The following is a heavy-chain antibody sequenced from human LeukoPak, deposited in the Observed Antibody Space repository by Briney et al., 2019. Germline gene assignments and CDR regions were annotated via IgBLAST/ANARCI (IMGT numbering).Heavy chain of an antibody. V-gene: IGHV1-18*04. CDR2: ISGYKGNT. CDR1: GYTFSSYG. Sequence: GASVKVSCKASGYTFSSYGFSWVRQAPGQGLEWMGWISGYKGNTNHAQKLQGRITMTTDTSTNTAYMELRSLRSDDTAVYYCARSHGDYVVYHYMDVWGKGTTVTVSS. CDR3: ARSHGDYVVYHYMDV. D-gene: IGHD4-17*01. J-gene: IGHJ6*03.